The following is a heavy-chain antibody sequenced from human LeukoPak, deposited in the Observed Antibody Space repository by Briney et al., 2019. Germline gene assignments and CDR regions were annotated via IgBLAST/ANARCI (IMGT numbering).Heavy chain of an antibody. CDR2: ISNSGSTI. J-gene: IGHJ4*02. CDR3: ASPYCSSTSCLDY. V-gene: IGHV3-11*01. D-gene: IGHD2-2*01. Sequence: GGSLRLSCAASGFTFSDYYMSWIRQAPGKGLEWVSYISNSGSTIYYADSVKGRFTISRDNAKNSLYLQMNSLRAEDMAVYYCASPYCSSTSCLDYWGQGTLVTVSS. CDR1: GFTFSDYY.